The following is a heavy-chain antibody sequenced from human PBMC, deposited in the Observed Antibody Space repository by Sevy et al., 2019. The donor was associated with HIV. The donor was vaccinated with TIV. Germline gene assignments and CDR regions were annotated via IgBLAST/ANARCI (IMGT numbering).Heavy chain of an antibody. CDR3: ARGSYDFWSGTHYFDY. Sequence: SETLSLTCTVSGGSISSGDYYWSWIRQPPGKGLEWIGYIYYRGSTYYNPSLKSRVTISVDTSKNQFSLKLSSVTAADTAVYYCARGSYDFWSGTHYFDYWGQGTLVTVSS. CDR1: GGSISSGDYY. V-gene: IGHV4-30-4*01. J-gene: IGHJ4*02. CDR2: IYYRGST. D-gene: IGHD3-3*01.